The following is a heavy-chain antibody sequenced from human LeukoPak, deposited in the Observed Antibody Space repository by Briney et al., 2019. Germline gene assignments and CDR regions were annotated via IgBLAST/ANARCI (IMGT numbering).Heavy chain of an antibody. CDR2: IYWNDDK. D-gene: IGHD3-22*01. Sequence: SGPTLVNPIQTLTLTCTFSGFSLSTTGVGVTWVRQPPGKALEWLALIYWNDDKHYSPSLKTRLTITKDTSKNQVVLTMTNMDPVDTATYYCAHDRAGIGFDPWGQGTLVTVSS. V-gene: IGHV2-5*01. CDR1: GFSLSTTGVG. CDR3: AHDRAGIGFDP. J-gene: IGHJ5*02.